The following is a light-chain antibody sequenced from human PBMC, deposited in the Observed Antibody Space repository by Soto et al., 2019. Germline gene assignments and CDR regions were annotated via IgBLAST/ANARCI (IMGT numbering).Light chain of an antibody. J-gene: IGLJ2*01. CDR1: SSDVGGYNY. Sequence: QSVLTQPASVSGSPGQPITISCTGTSSDVGGYNYVSWYQQHPGKAPKLMIYDVSDRPSGVSNRFSGSKSGNTASLTISGLQAEDEADYYCSSYTSSSTLAVFGGGTKLTVL. CDR3: SSYTSSSTLAV. CDR2: DVS. V-gene: IGLV2-14*01.